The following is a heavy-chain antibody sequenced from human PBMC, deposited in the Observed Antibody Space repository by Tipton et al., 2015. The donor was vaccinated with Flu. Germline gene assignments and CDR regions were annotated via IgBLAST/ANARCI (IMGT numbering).Heavy chain of an antibody. J-gene: IGHJ4*02. CDR3: AGNNYYDRSGYYYALDY. Sequence: LRLSCTVSGYSISSGYYWGWIRQSPGKGLEWIGNLYHSGRTYYNPSLKSRVTISVDTSKNQFSLKLSSVTAADTALYYFAGNNYYDRSGYYYALDYWGEGSLVTVPS. V-gene: IGHV4-38-2*02. D-gene: IGHD3-22*01. CDR1: GYSISSGYY. CDR2: LYHSGRT.